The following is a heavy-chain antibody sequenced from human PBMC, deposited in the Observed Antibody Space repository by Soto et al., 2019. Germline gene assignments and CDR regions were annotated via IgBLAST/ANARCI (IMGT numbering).Heavy chain of an antibody. CDR2: IYSGGST. J-gene: IGHJ5*02. V-gene: IGHV3-53*01. D-gene: IGHD2-2*01. CDR3: ARTIGYCSSASCRGRGWFDP. CDR1: GFTVSSNY. Sequence: GGSLRLSCAASGFTVSSNYMSWVRQAPGKGLEWVSVIYSGGSTYYADSVKGRFTISRDNSKNTLYLQMNSLRAEDTAVYYCARTIGYCSSASCRGRGWFDPWGQGSLVTVSS.